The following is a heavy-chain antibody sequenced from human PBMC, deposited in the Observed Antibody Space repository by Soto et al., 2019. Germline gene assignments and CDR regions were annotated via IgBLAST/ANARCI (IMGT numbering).Heavy chain of an antibody. Sequence: SETLSLTCAVYGGSFSGYYWSWIRQPPGKGLEWIGEINHSGSTNYNPSLKSRVTISVDTSKNQFSLKLSSVTAADTAVYYCARKYFDYWGQGTLVTVSS. J-gene: IGHJ4*02. CDR1: GGSFSGYY. V-gene: IGHV4-34*01. CDR3: ARKYFDY. CDR2: INHSGST.